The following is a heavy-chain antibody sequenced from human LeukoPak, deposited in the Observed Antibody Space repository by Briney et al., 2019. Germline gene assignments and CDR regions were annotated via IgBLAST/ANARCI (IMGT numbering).Heavy chain of an antibody. CDR3: ARPGGAAKTIAAAGTCYFDY. V-gene: IGHV3-30*04. J-gene: IGHJ4*02. D-gene: IGHD6-13*01. Sequence: GGSLRLSCAASGFTFSSYAMHWVRQAPGKGLEWVAVISYDGSNKYYADSVKGRFTISSDNSKNTLYLQMNSLRAEDTAVYYCARPGGAAKTIAAAGTCYFDYWGQGTLVTVSS. CDR2: ISYDGSNK. CDR1: GFTFSSYA.